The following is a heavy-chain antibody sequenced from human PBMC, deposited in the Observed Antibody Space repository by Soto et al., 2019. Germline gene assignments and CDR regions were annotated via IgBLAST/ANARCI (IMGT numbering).Heavy chain of an antibody. CDR3: ARGISYSLWFGELGAFDI. Sequence: SETLSLTCAVYGGSFSGYYWSWIRQPPGKGLEWIGEINHSGSTNYNPSLKSRVTISVDTSKNQFSLKLSSVTAADTAVYYCARGISYSLWFGELGAFDIWGQGTMVTVSS. CDR2: INHSGST. D-gene: IGHD3-10*01. CDR1: GGSFSGYY. J-gene: IGHJ3*02. V-gene: IGHV4-34*01.